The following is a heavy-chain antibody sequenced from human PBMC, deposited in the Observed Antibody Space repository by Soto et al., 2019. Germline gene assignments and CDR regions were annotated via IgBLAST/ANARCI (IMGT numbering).Heavy chain of an antibody. CDR2: ISSSGSTI. CDR3: ARGPGVRDGYNPFDY. CDR1: GFTFSSYE. J-gene: IGHJ4*02. D-gene: IGHD5-12*01. V-gene: IGHV3-48*03. Sequence: EVQLVESGGGLVQPGGSLRLSCAASGFTFSSYEMNWVRQAPGKGLEWVSYISSSGSTIYYADSVKGRFTISRDNAKNSLYLQMYSLRAEDTAVYYCARGPGVRDGYNPFDYWGQGTLVTVSS.